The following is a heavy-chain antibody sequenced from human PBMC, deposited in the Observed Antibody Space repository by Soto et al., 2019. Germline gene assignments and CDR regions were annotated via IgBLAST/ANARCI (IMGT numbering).Heavy chain of an antibody. CDR1: GGSINSYY. CDR2: FHISGST. Sequence: SETLSLTCTVSGGSINSYYWSWIRQPAGQGLEWIGRFHISGSTNSNPSLKSRVTMSVDTSKNQFSQKLSSGTAADTAVYYCARDRIITLRGGGYGMDVWGQGTTVTVSS. D-gene: IGHD3-10*01. CDR3: ARDRIITLRGGGYGMDV. J-gene: IGHJ6*02. V-gene: IGHV4-4*07.